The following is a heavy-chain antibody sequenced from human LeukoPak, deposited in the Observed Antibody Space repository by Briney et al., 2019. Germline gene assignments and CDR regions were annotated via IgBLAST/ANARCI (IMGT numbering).Heavy chain of an antibody. CDR2: INHSGST. CDR3: ARGRYLTTRGGAAAGFLDY. J-gene: IGHJ4*02. D-gene: IGHD6-13*01. V-gene: IGHV4-34*01. Sequence: GSLRLSCAASGFTFTDYWVNWIRQSPGKGLEWIGEINHSGSTNFNPSLKSRVAISVDTSQKQVSLRLTSVTAADTAVYYCARGRYLTTRGGAAAGFLDYWGQGTLVTVSS. CDR1: GFTFTDYW.